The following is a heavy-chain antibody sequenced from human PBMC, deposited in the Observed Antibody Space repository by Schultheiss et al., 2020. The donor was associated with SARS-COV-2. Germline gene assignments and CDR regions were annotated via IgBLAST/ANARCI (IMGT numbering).Heavy chain of an antibody. D-gene: IGHD1-26*01. Sequence: SETLSLTCTVSGGSISSGGYYWSWIRQHPGKGLEWIGYIYYSGSTYYNPSLKSRVTISVDKSKNQFSLKLSSVTAADTAVYYCARDAADGSYYDYWGQGTLVTSPQ. CDR3: ARDAADGSYYDY. CDR2: IYYSGST. V-gene: IGHV4-31*03. J-gene: IGHJ4*02. CDR1: GGSISSGGYY.